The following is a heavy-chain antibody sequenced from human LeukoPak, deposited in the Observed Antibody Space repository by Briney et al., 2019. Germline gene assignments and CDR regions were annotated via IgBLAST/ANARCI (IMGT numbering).Heavy chain of an antibody. CDR1: GFTFSSYA. J-gene: IGHJ4*02. CDR3: TRDGDGYNYTPGY. V-gene: IGHV3-30-3*01. Sequence: GGSLRLSCAASGFTFSSYAMHWVRQAPGKGLEWVAVISYDGSNKYYADSVKGRFTISRDNSKNTLYLQMNSLRAEDTAVYYCTRDGDGYNYTPGYWGQGTLVTVSS. CDR2: ISYDGSNK. D-gene: IGHD5-24*01.